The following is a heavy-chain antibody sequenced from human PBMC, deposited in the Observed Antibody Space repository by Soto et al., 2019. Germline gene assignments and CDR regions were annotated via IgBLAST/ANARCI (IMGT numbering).Heavy chain of an antibody. CDR1: GFTFSSYA. Sequence: GGSLRLSCAASGFTFSSYAMSWVRQAPGKGLEWVSAISGSGGSTYYADSVKGRFTISRDNSKNTLYLQMNSLRAEDTAVYYCAKETDKYNYYYYGMDVWGQGTTVTVSS. CDR2: ISGSGGST. J-gene: IGHJ6*02. CDR3: AKETDKYNYYYYGMDV. D-gene: IGHD1-1*01. V-gene: IGHV3-23*01.